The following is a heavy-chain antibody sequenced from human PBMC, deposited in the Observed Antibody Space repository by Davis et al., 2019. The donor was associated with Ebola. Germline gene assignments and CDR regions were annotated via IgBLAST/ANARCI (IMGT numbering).Heavy chain of an antibody. V-gene: IGHV3-11*06. CDR3: ARQDGANSDAFDM. J-gene: IGHJ3*02. CDR1: GFTFSDNS. CDR2: ISAGSRFI. Sequence: GESLKISCAASGFTFSDNSMSWIRQAPGKGLEWVSLISAGSRFIYYADSVKGRFSISRDDAKKSLFLQMTSLRVEDTAVYYCARQDGANSDAFDMWGQGTLVTVSS. D-gene: IGHD4-23*01.